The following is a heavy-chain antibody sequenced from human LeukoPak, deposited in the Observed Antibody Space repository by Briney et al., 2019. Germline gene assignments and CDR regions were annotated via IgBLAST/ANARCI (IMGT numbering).Heavy chain of an antibody. Sequence: SETLSLTCTVSGGSISSGDYYWSWIRQPPGKGLEGIGYIYYSGSTYYNPSLKSRVTISVDTSKNQFSLKLSSVTAADTAVYYCARVRSAYCGGDCHHIDYWGQGTLVTVSS. CDR3: ARVRSAYCGGDCHHIDY. J-gene: IGHJ4*02. CDR1: GGSISSGDYY. CDR2: IYYSGST. D-gene: IGHD2-21*02. V-gene: IGHV4-30-4*01.